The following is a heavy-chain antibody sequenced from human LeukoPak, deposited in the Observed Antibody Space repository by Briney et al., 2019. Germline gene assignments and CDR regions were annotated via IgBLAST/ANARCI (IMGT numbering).Heavy chain of an antibody. CDR2: IWYDGSNK. CDR1: GFTFSSYG. V-gene: IGHV3-33*06. D-gene: IGHD6-19*01. J-gene: IGHJ4*02. Sequence: GRSLRLSCAASGFTFSSYGMHWVRQAPGRGLEWVAVIWYDGSNKYYADSVKGRFTISRDNSKNTLYLQMNSLRAEDTAVYYCAKSGNIAVVIDSWGQGTLVTVSS. CDR3: AKSGNIAVVIDS.